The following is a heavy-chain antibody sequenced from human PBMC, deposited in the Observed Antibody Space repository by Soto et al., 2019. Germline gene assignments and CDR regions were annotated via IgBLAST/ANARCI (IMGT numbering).Heavy chain of an antibody. Sequence: EVQLLESGGGLVQPGGPLNLSCAAPGSSFGSYPMVWFRQAPGKGLEWVPVIGAGGGGSYFQDPVKGRFTISRDNSKNVLSLEMNSLRAEHTAIYFCAKGSLEYSASVDNWGQGTLVLVSS. CDR3: AKGSLEYSASVDN. V-gene: IGHV3-23*01. CDR2: IGAGGGGS. D-gene: IGHD5-12*01. CDR1: GSSFGSYP. J-gene: IGHJ4*02.